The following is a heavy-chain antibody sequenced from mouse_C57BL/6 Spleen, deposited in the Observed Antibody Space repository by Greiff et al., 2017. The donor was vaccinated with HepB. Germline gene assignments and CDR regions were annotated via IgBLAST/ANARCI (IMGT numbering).Heavy chain of an antibody. CDR2: INPNNGGT. Sequence: EVQLQQSGPELVKPGASVKISCKASGYTFTDYYMNWVKQSHGKSLEWIGDINPNNGGTSYNQKFKGKATLTVDKSSSTAYMELRSLTSEDSAVYYCAREGAYDGWFAYWGQGTLVTVSA. D-gene: IGHD2-3*01. CDR1: GYTFTDYY. J-gene: IGHJ3*01. V-gene: IGHV1-26*01. CDR3: AREGAYDGWFAY.